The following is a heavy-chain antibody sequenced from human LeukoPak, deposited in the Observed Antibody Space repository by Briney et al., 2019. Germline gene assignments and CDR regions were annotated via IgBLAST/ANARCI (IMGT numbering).Heavy chain of an antibody. Sequence: SETLSLTCTVSGGSIISSAHYWTWIRHHPAAGLEWIGYIYYTGSTYYNPARKSRATMSVDRANNQFSLTLTAVTAADSAVYFCARDRGPDIAFDIWGQGTMVTVSS. CDR1: GGSIISSAHY. V-gene: IGHV4-31*03. CDR3: ARDRGPDIAFDI. D-gene: IGHD1-14*01. J-gene: IGHJ3*02. CDR2: IYYTGST.